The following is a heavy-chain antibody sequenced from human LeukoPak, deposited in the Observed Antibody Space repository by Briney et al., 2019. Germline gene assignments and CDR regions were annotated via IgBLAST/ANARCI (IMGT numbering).Heavy chain of an antibody. D-gene: IGHD1-26*01. Sequence: GGSLRLSCAASGFTFSSYSMNWVRQAPGKGLEWVSSISSSSSYIYYADSVKGRFTISRDNAKNSLYLQMNSLRPEDTAVYYCAKGGEGGSHRYFEYWGQGTLVTVSS. CDR2: ISSSSSYI. V-gene: IGHV3-21*01. J-gene: IGHJ4*02. CDR3: AKGGEGGSHRYFEY. CDR1: GFTFSSYS.